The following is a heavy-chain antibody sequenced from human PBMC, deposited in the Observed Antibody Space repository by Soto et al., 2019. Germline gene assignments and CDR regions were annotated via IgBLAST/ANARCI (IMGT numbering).Heavy chain of an antibody. CDR2: IYHSGST. CDR1: GGSISSGGYS. D-gene: IGHD2-15*01. V-gene: IGHV4-30-2*01. J-gene: IGHJ4*02. Sequence: SETLSLTCAVSGGSISSGGYSWSWFRQPPGKGLEWIGYIYHSGSTYYNPSLKSRVTISVDRSKNQFSLKLSSVTAADTAVYYCATLVGGKGYYWGQGTLVTVSS. CDR3: ATLVGGKGYY.